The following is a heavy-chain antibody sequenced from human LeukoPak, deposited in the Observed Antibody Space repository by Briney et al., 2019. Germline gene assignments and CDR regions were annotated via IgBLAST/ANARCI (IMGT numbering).Heavy chain of an antibody. V-gene: IGHV4-4*07. J-gene: IGHJ5*01. CDR2: IYSSGST. CDR3: VRDLGRFDS. Sequence: SETLSLTCTVSGGSISGHNWSWIRQPAGKGLEWIGRIYSSGSTNYNPSLKSRVSMSVDTFKSQFSLRVTSVTAADTAVYFCVRDLGRFDSWGQGALVLVSS. CDR1: GGSISGHN.